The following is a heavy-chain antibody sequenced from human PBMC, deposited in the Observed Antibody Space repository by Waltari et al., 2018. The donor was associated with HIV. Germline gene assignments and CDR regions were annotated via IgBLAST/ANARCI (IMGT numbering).Heavy chain of an antibody. CDR2: TKPAGSGK. CDR1: GFTFSSYW. Sequence: EVQLVESGGGLVQPGGSLRLSCAASGFTFSSYWMSWVRQAPGKGLEGVANTKPAGSGKYYGDSVKGRFTSSRDNAKNSLYLQMNSLRAEDTAVYYCARDRAYHYGSGSYSNWGQGTLVTVSS. CDR3: ARDRAYHYGSGSYSN. D-gene: IGHD3-10*01. J-gene: IGHJ4*02. V-gene: IGHV3-7*01.